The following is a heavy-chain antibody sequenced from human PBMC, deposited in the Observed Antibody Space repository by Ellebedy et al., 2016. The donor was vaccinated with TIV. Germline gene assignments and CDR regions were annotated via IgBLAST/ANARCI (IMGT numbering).Heavy chain of an antibody. CDR1: GFVFSAHS. CDR2: IEQDGSAE. D-gene: IGHD2-21*01. V-gene: IGHV3-7*01. Sequence: GGSLRLSCAASGFVFSAHSMTWARRAPGKGLEWVATIEQDGSAEYYVDSVKGRFTISRENAKNSLYLQITSLRAEDTAVYYCARVRFGDTAVDYWGQGTLVTVSS. CDR3: ARVRFGDTAVDY. J-gene: IGHJ4*03.